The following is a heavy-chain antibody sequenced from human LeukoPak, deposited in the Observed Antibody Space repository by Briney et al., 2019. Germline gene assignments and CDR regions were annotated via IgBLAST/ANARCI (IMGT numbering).Heavy chain of an antibody. J-gene: IGHJ4*02. CDR1: GFTFSSYA. Sequence: GRSLRLSCAASGFTFSSYAMHWVRQAPGKGLEWVAVISYDGSNKHYADSVKGRFTISRDNSKNTLYLQMNSLRVEDTAVYYCVRVRDVLRFLEWLGFDYWDQGTLVTVSS. CDR3: VRVRDVLRFLEWLGFDY. V-gene: IGHV3-30*04. D-gene: IGHD3-3*01. CDR2: ISYDGSNK.